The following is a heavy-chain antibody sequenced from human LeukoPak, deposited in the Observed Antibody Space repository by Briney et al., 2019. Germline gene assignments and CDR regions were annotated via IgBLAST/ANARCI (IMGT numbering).Heavy chain of an antibody. J-gene: IGHJ4*02. Sequence: PGGSLRLSCAASGFTFNSYWMHWVRQAPGKGLVWVSRIHSGGTSTTYADFVEGRFTISRDNAKNTLSLQMNSLRDDDTAVYYWVRGWRSGSLDSWGQGTLVTVSS. CDR1: GFTFNSYW. D-gene: IGHD6-13*01. CDR2: IHSGGTST. V-gene: IGHV3-74*01. CDR3: VRGWRSGSLDS.